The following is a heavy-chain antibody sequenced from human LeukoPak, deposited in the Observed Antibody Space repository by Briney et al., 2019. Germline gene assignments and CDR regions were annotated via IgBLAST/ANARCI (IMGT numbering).Heavy chain of an antibody. CDR1: GFTFSSYG. D-gene: IGHD4-17*01. J-gene: IGHJ4*02. CDR3: AREDPVTRPLDY. CDR2: ISYDGSNK. Sequence: GGSLRLSCAASGFTFSSYGMHWVRQAPGKGLEWVAVISYDGSNKYYADSVKGRFTISGDNSKNTLYLQMNSLRAEDTAVYYCAREDPVTRPLDYWGQGTLVTVSS. V-gene: IGHV3-30*03.